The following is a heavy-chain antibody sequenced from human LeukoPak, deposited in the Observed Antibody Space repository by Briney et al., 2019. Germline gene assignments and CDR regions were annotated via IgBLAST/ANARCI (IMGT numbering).Heavy chain of an antibody. CDR1: GLTFSSYA. Sequence: GGSLRLSCAASGLTFSSYAMSWVRQAPGKGLEWVSAISGSGGSTYYADSVKGRFTISRDNSKNTLYLQMNSLRAEDTAVYYCAKDPLSTTYNWFDPWGQGTLLTVSS. V-gene: IGHV3-23*01. CDR2: ISGSGGST. D-gene: IGHD4-17*01. J-gene: IGHJ5*02. CDR3: AKDPLSTTYNWFDP.